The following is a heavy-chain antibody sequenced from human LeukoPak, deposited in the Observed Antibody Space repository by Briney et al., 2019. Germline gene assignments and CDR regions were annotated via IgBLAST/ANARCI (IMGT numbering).Heavy chain of an antibody. CDR3: ASRKLGNDY. J-gene: IGHJ4*02. Sequence: SETLSLTCTISGGSVSDYYWSWIRQSPGKGLEWIGYIYYTGSTTYNPSLKSRVTISADTSKNQFSLKLSSVTATDTAVYYCASRKLGNDYWGQGTLVTVSS. CDR2: IYYTGST. V-gene: IGHV4-59*02. D-gene: IGHD7-27*01. CDR1: GGSVSDYY.